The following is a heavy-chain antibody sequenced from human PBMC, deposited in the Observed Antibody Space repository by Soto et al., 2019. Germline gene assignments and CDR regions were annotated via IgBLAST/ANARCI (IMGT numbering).Heavy chain of an antibody. CDR1: GFSFNFYT. J-gene: IGHJ4*02. CDR2: ITRDSAYI. CDR3: ARARIQPYCSGGRCPPPEY. Sequence: EVQLVESGGGLVKPGGSLRLSCAASGFSFNFYTMDWVRQAPGKGLEWVSSITRDSAYIYYADSMKGRCTISRDNANNSLYLQMNSLRAEDTAVYYCARARIQPYCSGGRCPPPEYWGQGTLVTVSS. D-gene: IGHD2-15*01. V-gene: IGHV3-21*01.